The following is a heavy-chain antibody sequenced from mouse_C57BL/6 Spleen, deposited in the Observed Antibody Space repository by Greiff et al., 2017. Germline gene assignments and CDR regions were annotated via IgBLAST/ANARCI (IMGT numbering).Heavy chain of an antibody. Sequence: EVKLVESGGGLVKPGGSLKLSCAASGFTFSSYAMSWVRQTPEKRLEWVATISDGGSYTYYPDNVKGRFTISRDNAKNNLYLQMSHLKSEDTAMYYCARVITTVSYWYFDVWGTGTTVTVSS. D-gene: IGHD1-2*01. CDR2: ISDGGSYT. CDR1: GFTFSSYA. CDR3: ARVITTVSYWYFDV. J-gene: IGHJ1*03. V-gene: IGHV5-4*03.